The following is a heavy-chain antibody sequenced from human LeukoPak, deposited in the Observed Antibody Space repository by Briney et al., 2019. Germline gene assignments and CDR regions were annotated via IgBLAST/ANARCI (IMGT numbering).Heavy chain of an antibody. J-gene: IGHJ3*02. V-gene: IGHV1-18*01. D-gene: IGHD5-12*01. Sequence: GASVKVSCKASGYTFTSYGISWVRQAPGQGLEWMGWISAYNGNTNYAQKLQGRVTMTTDTSTSTAYMELSSLRSEDTAVYYCARDPKYSGYDLNAFDIWGQGTMVTVSS. CDR1: GYTFTSYG. CDR3: ARDPKYSGYDLNAFDI. CDR2: ISAYNGNT.